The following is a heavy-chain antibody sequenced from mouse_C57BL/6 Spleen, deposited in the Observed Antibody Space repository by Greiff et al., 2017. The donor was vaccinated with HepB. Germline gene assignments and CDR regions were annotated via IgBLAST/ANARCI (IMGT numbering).Heavy chain of an antibody. CDR2: ISSGGSYT. D-gene: IGHD2-12*01. CDR3: AREEREDDGEDAMDY. CDR1: GFTFSSYG. V-gene: IGHV5-6*01. Sequence: EVMLVESGGDLVKPGGSLKLSCAVSGFTFSSYGMSWVRQTPDKRLEWVATISSGGSYTYYPDSVKGRFTISRDNAKNTLYLQMSSLKDEDTAMYEGAREEREDDGEDAMDYWGQGTSVTGSS. J-gene: IGHJ4*01.